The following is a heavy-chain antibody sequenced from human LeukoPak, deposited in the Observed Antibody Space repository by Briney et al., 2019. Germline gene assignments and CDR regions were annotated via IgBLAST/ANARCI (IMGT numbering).Heavy chain of an antibody. CDR1: GFTISSYW. J-gene: IGHJ3*02. CDR2: FNSDGSRT. CDR3: VRDWRSAFDI. V-gene: IGHV3-74*01. Sequence: GGSLRLSCAASGFTISSYWMHWVRQAPGKGLVWVSGFNSDGSRTNYADSVKGRFTISRDNAKNTQYLQMNSLRAEDTAVYYCVRDWRSAFDIWGQGTMVTVS.